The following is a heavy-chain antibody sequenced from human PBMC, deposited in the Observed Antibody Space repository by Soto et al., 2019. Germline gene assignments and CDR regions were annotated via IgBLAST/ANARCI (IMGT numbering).Heavy chain of an antibody. CDR2: IIPIFDTA. CDR1: GGTFSDST. V-gene: IGHV1-69*01. D-gene: IGHD1-1*01. Sequence: QVQLVQSGAELRKPGSSVKVSCKASGGTFSDSTINWVRQAPGQRLEWMGGIIPIFDTANYAEKFQGRVTFTADESTSTSFMEVSSLRSEDTAVYYCARNGTLTGYSYGMDVWGQGTMVTVSS. J-gene: IGHJ6*02. CDR3: ARNGTLTGYSYGMDV.